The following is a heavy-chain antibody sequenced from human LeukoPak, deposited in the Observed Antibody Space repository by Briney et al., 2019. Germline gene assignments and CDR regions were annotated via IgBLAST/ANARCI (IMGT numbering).Heavy chain of an antibody. V-gene: IGHV3-9*01. Sequence: AGGSLRLSCAASGFTFDDYAMHWVRQAPGKGLEWVSGISWNSGSIGYADSVKGRFTISRDNAKNSLYLQMNSLRAEDTAVYYCAKGIGSGILSNWFYPWGQGTLVTASS. J-gene: IGHJ5*02. CDR2: ISWNSGSI. CDR3: AKGIGSGILSNWFYP. CDR1: GFTFDDYA. D-gene: IGHD2/OR15-2a*01.